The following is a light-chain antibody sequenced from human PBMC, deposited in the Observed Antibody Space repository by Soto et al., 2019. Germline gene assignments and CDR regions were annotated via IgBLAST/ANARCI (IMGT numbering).Light chain of an antibody. CDR1: ESVGSNY. V-gene: IGKV3-20*01. CDR3: QQYGPSPT. J-gene: IGKJ1*01. Sequence: EIVLTQSPGTLSLSPGERATLSCRASESVGSNYLAWYQQKPSLAPRLLVYAPSTRATGIPDRFSGSGSGTEFTLTITRLDPEDFAVYFCQQYGPSPTFGQGTKVDIK. CDR2: APS.